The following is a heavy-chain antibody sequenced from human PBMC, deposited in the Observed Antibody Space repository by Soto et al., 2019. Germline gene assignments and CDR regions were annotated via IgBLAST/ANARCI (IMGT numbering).Heavy chain of an antibody. D-gene: IGHD5-18*01. CDR3: ARLNPAGYSYALPT. V-gene: IGHV4-4*02. CDR1: VGSISSSSW. Sequence: SETLSLTCAVSVGSISSSSWWSFVRQPPGKGLEWIGEIYHSGSTNYNPSLKSRVTISVDKSKNQFSLKLSSVTAADTAVYYCARLNPAGYSYALPTWGQGTLVTVSS. CDR2: IYHSGST. J-gene: IGHJ5*02.